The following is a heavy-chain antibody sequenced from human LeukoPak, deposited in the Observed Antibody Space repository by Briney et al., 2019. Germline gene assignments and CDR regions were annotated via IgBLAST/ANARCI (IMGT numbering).Heavy chain of an antibody. CDR1: GFTFSSYA. V-gene: IGHV3-64*01. D-gene: IGHD6-13*01. Sequence: GGSLRLSCAASGFTFSSYAMHWVRQAPGRGLEYVSAISSNGGSTYYANSVKGRFTISRDNSKNTLYFQMGSLRAEDMAVYYCARTAAAGTIDIWGLGTMVTVSS. J-gene: IGHJ3*02. CDR3: ARTAAAGTIDI. CDR2: ISSNGGST.